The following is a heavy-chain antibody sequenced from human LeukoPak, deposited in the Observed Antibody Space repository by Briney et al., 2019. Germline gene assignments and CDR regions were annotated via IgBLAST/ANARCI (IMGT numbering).Heavy chain of an antibody. CDR2: INPSGGST. CDR1: GYTFTSYY. J-gene: IGHJ4*02. V-gene: IGHV1-46*01. Sequence: ASVRVSSKPSGYTFTSYYMHWVRHAPGQGLEWMGVINPSGGSTSYAQKFQGRVTMTRDMSTSTVYMELSSLRSEDTAVYYCARDPKDDTSGYYYFDYWGQGTLVTVSS. CDR3: ARDPKDDTSGYYYFDY. D-gene: IGHD3-22*01.